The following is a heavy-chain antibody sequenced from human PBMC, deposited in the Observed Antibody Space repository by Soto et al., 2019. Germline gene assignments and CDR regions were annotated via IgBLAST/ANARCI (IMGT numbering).Heavy chain of an antibody. CDR2: IYYSGST. D-gene: IGHD2-21*01. Sequence: QVQLQESGPGLVKPSQTLSLTCTVSGGSISSGGYYWSWIRQHPGKGLEWIGYIYYSGSTYYNPXLXMXXTISVDTSKNQFPRKLSSVPAAATAVYYCARGVIHWGQGTLVTVSS. V-gene: IGHV4-31*01. CDR3: ARGVIH. CDR1: GGSISSGGYY. J-gene: IGHJ4*02.